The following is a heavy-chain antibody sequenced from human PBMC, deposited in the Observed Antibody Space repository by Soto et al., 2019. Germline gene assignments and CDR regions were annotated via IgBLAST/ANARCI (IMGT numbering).Heavy chain of an antibody. CDR1: GCSISSGGYY. J-gene: IGHJ6*03. V-gene: IGHV4-31*03. Sequence: SETLSLTCTFSGCSISSGGYYWSWIRQHPGKGLEWIGYIYYSGSTYYNPSLKSRVTISVDTSKNQFSLKLSSVTAADTAVYYCARSATTAYYYYMDVWGKGTTVTVSS. CDR2: IYYSGST. D-gene: IGHD2-15*01. CDR3: ARSATTAYYYYMDV.